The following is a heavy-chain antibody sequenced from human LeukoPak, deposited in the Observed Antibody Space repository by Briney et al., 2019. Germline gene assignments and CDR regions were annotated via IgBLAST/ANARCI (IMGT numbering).Heavy chain of an antibody. Sequence: SVKVSCKASGGTFSSYAISWVRQAPGQGLGWMGGIIPIFGTANYAQKFQGRVTITADESTSTAYMELSSLRSEDTAVYYCASDYYDSSGYPEPFDYWGQGTLVTVSS. V-gene: IGHV1-69*13. CDR3: ASDYYDSSGYPEPFDY. J-gene: IGHJ4*02. D-gene: IGHD3-22*01. CDR1: GGTFSSYA. CDR2: IIPIFGTA.